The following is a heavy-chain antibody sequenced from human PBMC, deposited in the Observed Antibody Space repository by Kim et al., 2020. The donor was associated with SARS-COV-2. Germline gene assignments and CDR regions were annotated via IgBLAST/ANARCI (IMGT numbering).Heavy chain of an antibody. CDR2: IYPGDSDT. Sequence: GESLKISCKGSGYSFTSYWIGWVRQMPGKGLEWMGTIYPGDSDTRYSPSFQGQVTISADKSISTAYLQWSSLKASDTAMYYCARRGELRYYHGLDWFDPWGQGTLVTVSS. CDR3: ARRGELRYYHGLDWFDP. V-gene: IGHV5-51*01. D-gene: IGHD3-9*01. CDR1: GYSFTSYW. J-gene: IGHJ5*02.